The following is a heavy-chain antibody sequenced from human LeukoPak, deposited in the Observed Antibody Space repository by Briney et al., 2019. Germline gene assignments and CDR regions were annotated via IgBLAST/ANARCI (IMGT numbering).Heavy chain of an antibody. J-gene: IGHJ3*02. D-gene: IGHD2-2*02. Sequence: PSETLSLTCIVSGGSIRSGDYYWSWIRQPPGKGLEWIGYIYFNGDTYYNPSPKSRVSISVDMSKNQFSLKLSSVTAADTAVYYCARAGVVPAAINRAFDIWGQGSVVTVSS. V-gene: IGHV4-30-4*08. CDR1: GGSIRSGDYY. CDR3: ARAGVVPAAINRAFDI. CDR2: IYFNGDT.